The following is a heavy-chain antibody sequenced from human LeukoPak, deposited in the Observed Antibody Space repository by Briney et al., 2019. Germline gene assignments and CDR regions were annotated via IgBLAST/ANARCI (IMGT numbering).Heavy chain of an antibody. CDR1: GFIFSSYA. J-gene: IGHJ4*02. CDR2: ISYDGSNK. D-gene: IGHD2/OR15-2a*01. CDR3: ARDPREYKEGYFDY. V-gene: IGHV3-30-3*01. Sequence: GRSLRLSCAASGFIFSSYAMHWVRQAPGKGLEWVAVISYDGSNKYYADSVKGRFTISRDNSKNTLYLQMNSLRAEDTAVYYCARDPREYKEGYFDYRGQGTLVTVSS.